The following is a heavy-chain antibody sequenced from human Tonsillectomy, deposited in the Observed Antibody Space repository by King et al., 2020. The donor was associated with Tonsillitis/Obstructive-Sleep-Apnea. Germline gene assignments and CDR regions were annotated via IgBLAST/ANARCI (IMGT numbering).Heavy chain of an antibody. CDR3: AKDPSYDFWSGPYYCDD. J-gene: IGHJ4*02. CDR2: ISWNSGRK. Sequence: VQLVESGGGLVQPGRSLRLSCVASGFTFDDYAMHWVRQVPGKGLEWVSGISWNSGRKGYADSVKGRFSISDNAKNSLYLQMNSLRAEDTALYYCAKDPSYDFWSGPYYCDDWGQGTLVNVSS. D-gene: IGHD3-3*01. CDR1: GFTFDDYA. V-gene: IGHV3-9*01.